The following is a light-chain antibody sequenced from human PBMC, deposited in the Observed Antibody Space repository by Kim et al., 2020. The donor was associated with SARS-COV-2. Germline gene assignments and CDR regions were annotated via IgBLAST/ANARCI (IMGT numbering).Light chain of an antibody. V-gene: IGKV1-9*01. CDR2: AAS. CDR3: QQLNVFPLT. J-gene: IGKJ4*01. Sequence: DIQLTQSPSFLSASVGDRVTITCRASQGISNSLAWYQQQPGRAPNLLIFAASTLQSGVPSRFSGSGSGTEFTLTISSLQPEDFATYYCQQLNVFPLTFGGGTKVDIK. CDR1: QGISNS.